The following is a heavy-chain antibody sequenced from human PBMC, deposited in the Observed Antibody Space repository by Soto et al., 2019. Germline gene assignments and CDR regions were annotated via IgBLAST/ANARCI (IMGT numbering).Heavy chain of an antibody. V-gene: IGHV4-30-2*01. CDR2: VTHSGTA. D-gene: IGHD1-1*01. J-gene: IGHJ5*02. CDR1: GGSIDSGAFS. Sequence: PSETLSLTCAVSGGSIDSGAFSLSWIRQPPGKGLEWIGYVTHSGTAYSIPSLNGRLTLSVDTSKNQISLNLTSVTAADMAVYYCAREGPHSAYNFAIGIQLWSFDRWGQGLPVTVSS. CDR3: AREGPHSAYNFAIGIQLWSFDR.